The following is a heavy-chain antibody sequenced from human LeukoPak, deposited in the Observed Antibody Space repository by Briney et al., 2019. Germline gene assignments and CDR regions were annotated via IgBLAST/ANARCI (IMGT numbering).Heavy chain of an antibody. CDR3: LTIVETPIGAFDI. V-gene: IGHV3-74*01. D-gene: IGHD4-23*01. CDR1: GFTFSKYW. Sequence: GGSLRLSCAASGFTFSKYWLHWVRQPPGRGLVWLARINPDDKSTSYADSVKGRFTISIDDAKETLFLQMNSLTAEDTAVYYCLTIVETPIGAFDIWGQGAMVTVSS. CDR2: INPDDKST. J-gene: IGHJ3*02.